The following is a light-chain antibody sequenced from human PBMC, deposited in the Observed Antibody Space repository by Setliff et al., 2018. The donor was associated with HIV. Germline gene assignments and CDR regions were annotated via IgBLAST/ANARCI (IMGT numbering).Light chain of an antibody. CDR2: DNS. CDR1: SSNIGANYA. CDR3: SSYTSPSTLCV. J-gene: IGLJ1*01. Sequence: SALTQPPSVSGAPGQRVSVSCTGSSSNIGANYAVHWYQQFPGAAPKLVIYDNSNRPSGVPDRFSGSNSGTSASLTISGLQAEDDADYYCSSYTSPSTLCVFGTGTKVTVL. V-gene: IGLV1-40*01.